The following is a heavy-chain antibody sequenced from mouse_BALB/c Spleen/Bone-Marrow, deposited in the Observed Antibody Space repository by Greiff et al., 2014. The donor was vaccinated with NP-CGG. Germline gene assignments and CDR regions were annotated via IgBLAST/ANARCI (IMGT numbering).Heavy chain of an antibody. CDR1: GYSFTSYW. V-gene: IGHV1-5*01. J-gene: IGHJ2*01. CDR3: TVSLTLYYFDY. CDR2: IYPGNINT. D-gene: IGHD5-1*01. Sequence: SGTVLARPGASVKMSCKASGYSFTSYWMHWVKQRPGQGLEWIGAIYPGNINTSYNQKFKGKAKLTAVTSASTAYMELSSLTNEDSAVYYCTVSLTLYYFDYWGQGTTLTVSS.